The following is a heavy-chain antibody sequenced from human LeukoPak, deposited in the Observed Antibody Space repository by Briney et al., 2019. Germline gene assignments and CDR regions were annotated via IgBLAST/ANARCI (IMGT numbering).Heavy chain of an antibody. CDR3: TTDQGPYCSGGSCYA. J-gene: IGHJ5*02. CDR2: IKSKTDGGTT. CDR1: GFTFSNAW. V-gene: IGHV3-15*01. D-gene: IGHD2-15*01. Sequence: GGSLRLSCAASGFTFSNAWMSWVRQAPGKGLEWVGRIKSKTDGGTTDYAAPVKGGFTISRDDSKNALYLQMNSLKTEDTAVYYCTTDQGPYCSGGSCYAWGQGTLVTVSS.